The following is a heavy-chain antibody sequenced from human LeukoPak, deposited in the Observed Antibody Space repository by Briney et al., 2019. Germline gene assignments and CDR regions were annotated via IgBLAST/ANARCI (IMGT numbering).Heavy chain of an antibody. D-gene: IGHD3-22*01. V-gene: IGHV1-18*01. Sequence: ASVKVSCKASGYTFTSYDINWVRQATGQGLEWMGWMNPNSGNTNYAQKLQGRVTMTTDTSTSTAYMELRSLRSDDTAVYYCARAGNYYDRGYFDYWGQGTLVTVSS. CDR3: ARAGNYYDRGYFDY. J-gene: IGHJ4*02. CDR1: GYTFTSYD. CDR2: MNPNSGNT.